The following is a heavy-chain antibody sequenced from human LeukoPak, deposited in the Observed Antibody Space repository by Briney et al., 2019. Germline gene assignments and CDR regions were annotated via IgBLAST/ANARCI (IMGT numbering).Heavy chain of an antibody. D-gene: IGHD1-26*01. V-gene: IGHV4-59*01. Sequence: PSETLSLTCTVSGGSISSYYWSWIRQPPGKGLEWIGYIYYSGSTNYNPSLKSRVTISVDTSKNQFSLKLSSVTAADTAVYYCARGRVGARNYFDYWGQGTLVTVSS. J-gene: IGHJ4*02. CDR1: GGSISSYY. CDR2: IYYSGST. CDR3: ARGRVGARNYFDY.